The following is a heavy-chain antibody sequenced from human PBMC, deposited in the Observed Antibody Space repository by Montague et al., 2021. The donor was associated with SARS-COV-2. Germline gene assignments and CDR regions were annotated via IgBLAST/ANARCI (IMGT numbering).Heavy chain of an antibody. CDR2: IYYSGST. CDR1: GGSISSYY. D-gene: IGHD3-3*01. Sequence: SETLSLTCTVSGGSISSYYWSWIRQPPGKGLEWIGYIYYSGSTNYNPSLKSRVTISVDTSKNQFSLKLSSVTTADTAVYYCARQRLDITMFGVVTGRVFDYWGQGTLVTVSS. J-gene: IGHJ4*02. CDR3: ARQRLDITMFGVVTGRVFDY. V-gene: IGHV4-59*08.